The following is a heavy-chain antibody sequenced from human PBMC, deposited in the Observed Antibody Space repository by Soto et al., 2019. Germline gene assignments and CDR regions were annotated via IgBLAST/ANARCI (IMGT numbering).Heavy chain of an antibody. V-gene: IGHV4-59*01. CDR1: GGSISSYY. J-gene: IGHJ6*02. CDR3: ARGSQGFWSGYPYYYYYGMDV. D-gene: IGHD3-3*01. Sequence: SETLSLTCTVSGGSISSYYWSWIRQPPGKGLEWIGYIYYSGSTNYNPSLKSRVTISVDTSKNQFSLKLSSVTAADTAVYYCARGSQGFWSGYPYYYYYGMDVWGQGTTVTVSS. CDR2: IYYSGST.